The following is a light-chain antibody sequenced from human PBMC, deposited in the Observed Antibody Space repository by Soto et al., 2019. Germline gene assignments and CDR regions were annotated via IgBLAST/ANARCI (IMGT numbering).Light chain of an antibody. V-gene: IGKV3-20*01. CDR3: QQYVTSPPRLT. Sequence: EIVLTQSPGTLSLSPGERATLSCRASQSVSSTYLAWYQQKPGQAPRLLVYDVSTRATGIPDRFSGSGSGTDFTLTISRLEPEDFAVYYRQQYVTSPPRLTFGGGTKVEIK. J-gene: IGKJ4*01. CDR1: QSVSSTY. CDR2: DVS.